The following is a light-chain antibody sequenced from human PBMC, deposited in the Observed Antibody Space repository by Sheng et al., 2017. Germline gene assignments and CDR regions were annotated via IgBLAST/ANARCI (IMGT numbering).Light chain of an antibody. CDR3: QQSYSTLYS. CDR1: QKIGGY. J-gene: IGKJ2*01. Sequence: DIQMTQSPSSLSASVGDRVTITCRASQKIGGYLSWYQQKPGKAPNLLIYAASSLHSGVPSRFSGSGFGTDFTLTISSLQPEDIATYYCQQSYSTLYSFGQGTKVEIK. V-gene: IGKV1-39*01. CDR2: AAS.